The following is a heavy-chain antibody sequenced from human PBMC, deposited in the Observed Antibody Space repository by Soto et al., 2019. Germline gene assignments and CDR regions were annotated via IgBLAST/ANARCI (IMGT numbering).Heavy chain of an antibody. Sequence: GGSLRLSCAASGFTFSSYWMSWVRQAPGKGLEWVANIKQDGSEKYYGDSVKGRFTISRDNAKNSLYLQMNSLRAEDTAVYYCARDRGLKVAAAGPRDYWGQGTLVTVSS. CDR2: IKQDGSEK. CDR3: ARDRGLKVAAAGPRDY. CDR1: GFTFSSYW. D-gene: IGHD6-13*01. V-gene: IGHV3-7*01. J-gene: IGHJ4*02.